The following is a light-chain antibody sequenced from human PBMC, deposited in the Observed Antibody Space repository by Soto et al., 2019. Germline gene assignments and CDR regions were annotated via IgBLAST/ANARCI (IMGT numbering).Light chain of an antibody. J-gene: IGKJ1*01. Sequence: DIQMTQSPSTLSASVGDRVTITCRASQSISSWLAWYQQKPGKAPKLLIYKASSLQSRVPSRFSGSGSGTEFTLTISSLQPDDFATDYCQQYNSFPTFGQGTKVEIK. CDR3: QQYNSFPT. CDR2: KAS. V-gene: IGKV1-5*03. CDR1: QSISSW.